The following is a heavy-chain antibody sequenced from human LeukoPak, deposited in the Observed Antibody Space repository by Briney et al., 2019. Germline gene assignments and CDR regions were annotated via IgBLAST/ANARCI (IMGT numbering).Heavy chain of an antibody. D-gene: IGHD3-10*02. CDR2: IYSGGST. J-gene: IGHJ3*02. V-gene: IGHV3-66*01. CDR3: ARVFGEPI. Sequence: SGGSLRLSCAASGFTVSTNYMSWVRQAPGKGLEWVSVIYSGGSTYYADSVRGRFTISRDNSKNMLYLQMNSLRAEDTAVYYCARVFGEPIWGQGTMVTVSS. CDR1: GFTVSTNY.